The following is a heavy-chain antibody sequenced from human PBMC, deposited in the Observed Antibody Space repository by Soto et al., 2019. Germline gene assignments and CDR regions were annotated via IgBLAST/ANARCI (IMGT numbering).Heavy chain of an antibody. CDR2: VSGSGSST. Sequence: EVQLLESGGGCVQPGGSLRLSCAASGFAFSSYVMTWVRQAAGKGLEWVSSVSGSGSSTYYADSVKGRFTIYRDNSRNTLSLQMDGLRPEDTAIFYCARAPTTAWFSRVRWGQGILVTVSS. D-gene: IGHD3-10*01. J-gene: IGHJ4*02. CDR1: GFAFSSYV. V-gene: IGHV3-23*01. CDR3: ARAPTTAWFSRVR.